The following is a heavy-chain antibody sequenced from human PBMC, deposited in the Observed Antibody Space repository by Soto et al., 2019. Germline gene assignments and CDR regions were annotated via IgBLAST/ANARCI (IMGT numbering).Heavy chain of an antibody. V-gene: IGHV3-23*01. CDR1: GFTFSSYA. J-gene: IGHJ4*02. CDR3: AKEPTAVDPRVLFGGHPPTDY. D-gene: IGHD2-15*01. CDR2: ISGTGEST. Sequence: EVQLLESGGDLAQPGGSLRLSCAASGFTFSSYAMNWVRQTPGKGLQWVSAISGTGESTYYADSVKGRFTISRDNSKNTLYLQMNSLTVEDTAIYFCAKEPTAVDPRVLFGGHPPTDYWGQGTLVTVSS.